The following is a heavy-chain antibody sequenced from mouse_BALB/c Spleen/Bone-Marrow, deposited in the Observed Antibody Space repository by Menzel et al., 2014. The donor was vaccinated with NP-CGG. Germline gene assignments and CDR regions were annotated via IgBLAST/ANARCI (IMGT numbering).Heavy chain of an antibody. Sequence: EVKLVESGGDLVKPGGSLKLSCAASGFTFSSYGMSWVRQIPDKRLEWVATISSGGSYTFYPDSVKGRFTISRDNAKNTPNLQKNRLKSEGTAIYFCARPRDFHYFDYWGQSTPLTVSP. CDR2: ISSGGSYT. CDR1: GFTFSSYG. J-gene: IGHJ2*01. CDR3: ARPRDFHYFDY. V-gene: IGHV5-6*01.